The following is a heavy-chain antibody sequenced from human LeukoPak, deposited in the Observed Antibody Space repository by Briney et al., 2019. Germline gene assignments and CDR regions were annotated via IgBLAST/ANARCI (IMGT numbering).Heavy chain of an antibody. J-gene: IGHJ5*02. Sequence: SETLSLTCAVYGGSFSGYYWSWIRQPPGKGLEWIGEINHSGSTNYNPSLKSRVTISVDTSKNQFSRKLSSVTAADTAVYYCARGGIVLMVYASNSFDPWGQGTLVTVSS. CDR1: GGSFSGYY. CDR2: INHSGST. D-gene: IGHD2-8*01. V-gene: IGHV4-34*01. CDR3: ARGGIVLMVYASNSFDP.